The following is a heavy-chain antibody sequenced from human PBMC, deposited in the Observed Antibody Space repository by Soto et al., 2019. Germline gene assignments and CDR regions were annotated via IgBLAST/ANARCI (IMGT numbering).Heavy chain of an antibody. D-gene: IGHD3-16*02. V-gene: IGHV4-34*01. CDR1: GGSFSGYY. J-gene: IGHJ4*02. Sequence: QVQLQQWGAGLLKPSETLSLTCAVYGGSFSGYYWSWIRQPPGKGLEWIGEINHSGSTNYNPSLKSRVTISVCTSKNQFSLKLSSVTAADTAVYYCARGGPIYDYIWGSYRPFDYWGQGTLVTVSS. CDR2: INHSGST. CDR3: ARGGPIYDYIWGSYRPFDY.